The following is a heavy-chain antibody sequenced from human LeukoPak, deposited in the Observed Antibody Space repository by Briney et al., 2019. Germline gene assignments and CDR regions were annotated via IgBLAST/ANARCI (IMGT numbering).Heavy chain of an antibody. V-gene: IGHV3-30-3*01. Sequence: GGSLRLSCAASGFTFSSYAMHWVRQAPGKGLEWVAVISYDGSNKYYADSVKGRFTISRDNSKNTLYLQMNSLRAEDTAVYYCARDYYDILTGALRGYFDYWGQGTLVTVSS. CDR2: ISYDGSNK. J-gene: IGHJ4*02. D-gene: IGHD3-9*01. CDR3: ARDYYDILTGALRGYFDY. CDR1: GFTFSSYA.